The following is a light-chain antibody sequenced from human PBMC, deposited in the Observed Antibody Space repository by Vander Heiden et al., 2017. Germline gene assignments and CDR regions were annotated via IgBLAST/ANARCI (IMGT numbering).Light chain of an antibody. CDR1: QDISNY. J-gene: IGKJ4*01. CDR3: QQEDNLLLT. CDR2: DAS. V-gene: IGKV1-33*01. Sequence: DIQMTQSPSSLSASVGDRVTITCQASQDISNYLNWYQQKPGKAPKLLIYDASNLETGVPSRFSGSGSGTDFTFTISSLQPEDIATYYCQQEDNLLLTFGGGTKVDIK.